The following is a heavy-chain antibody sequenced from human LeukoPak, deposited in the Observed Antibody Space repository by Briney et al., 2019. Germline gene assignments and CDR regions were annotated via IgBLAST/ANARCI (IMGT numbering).Heavy chain of an antibody. J-gene: IGHJ3*02. V-gene: IGHV1-18*01. Sequence: GTSVKVSCKASGYTFTSYGISWVRQAPGQGLEWMGWISAYNGNTNYVQKLQGRVTMTTDTSTSTAYMELRSLRSDDTAVYYCAREDIVVRAFDIWGQGTMVTVSS. CDR2: ISAYNGNT. D-gene: IGHD2-2*01. CDR3: AREDIVVRAFDI. CDR1: GYTFTSYG.